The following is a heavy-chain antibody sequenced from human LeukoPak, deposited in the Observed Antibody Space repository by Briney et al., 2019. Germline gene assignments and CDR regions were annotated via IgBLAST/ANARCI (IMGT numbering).Heavy chain of an antibody. CDR1: GYTFTGYY. CDR2: INPNSGGT. Sequence: ASGKVSCKASGYTFTGYYMHWVRQAPGQGLEWMGWINPNSGGTNYAQKFQGWVTMTRDTSISTAYMELSRLRSDDTAVYYCARENVGDAFDIWGQGTMVTVSS. V-gene: IGHV1-2*04. J-gene: IGHJ3*02. D-gene: IGHD1-1*01. CDR3: ARENVGDAFDI.